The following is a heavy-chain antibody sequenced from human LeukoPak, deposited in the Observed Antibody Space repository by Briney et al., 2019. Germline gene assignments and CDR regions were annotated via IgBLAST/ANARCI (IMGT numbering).Heavy chain of an antibody. Sequence: PGGSLRLSCAASGFTFSSYSMNWVRQAPGKGLEWVSSISSSSSYIYYADSVKGRFTISRDNAKNSLYLQMNSLRAEDTAVCYCARDDRSHAFDIWGQGTMVTVSS. CDR1: GFTFSSYS. D-gene: IGHD1-14*01. J-gene: IGHJ3*02. V-gene: IGHV3-21*01. CDR2: ISSSSSYI. CDR3: ARDDRSHAFDI.